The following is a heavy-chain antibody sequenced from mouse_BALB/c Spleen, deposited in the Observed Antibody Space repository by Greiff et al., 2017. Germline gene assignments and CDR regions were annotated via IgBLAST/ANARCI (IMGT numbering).Heavy chain of an antibody. Sequence: EVKLMESGGGLVKPGGSLKLSCAASGFTFSSYAMSWVRQTPEKRLEWVASISSGGSTYYPDSVKGRFTISRDNARNILYLQMSSLRSEDTAMYYCARAEGNYDYWGQGTTLTVSS. J-gene: IGHJ2*01. CDR1: GFTFSSYA. D-gene: IGHD2-1*01. CDR3: ARAEGNYDY. CDR2: ISSGGST. V-gene: IGHV5-6-5*01.